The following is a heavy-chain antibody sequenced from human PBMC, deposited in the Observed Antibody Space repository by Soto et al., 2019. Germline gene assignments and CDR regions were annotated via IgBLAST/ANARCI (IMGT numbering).Heavy chain of an antibody. CDR2: IYPGDSDT. CDR1: GYSFPSYW. D-gene: IGHD5-12*01. V-gene: IGHV5-51*01. J-gene: IGHJ4*02. Sequence: HGESLKISCKGSGYSFPSYWIGWVRQMPGKGLEWMGIIYPGDSDTRYSPSFQGQVTISADKSISTAYLQWSSLKASDTAVYYCARLGDGSPSHFDYWGQGTLVTVSS. CDR3: ARLGDGSPSHFDY.